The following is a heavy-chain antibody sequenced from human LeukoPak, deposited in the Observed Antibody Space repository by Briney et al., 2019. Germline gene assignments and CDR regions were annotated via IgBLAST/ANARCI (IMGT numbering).Heavy chain of an antibody. Sequence: SETLSLTCTVSGGSISSSSYYWGWIRQPPGKGLEWIGSIYYSGSTYYNPSLKSRVTISVDTSKNQFSLKLSSVTAADTAVYYCARFPYSSSGTDALDIWGQGTMVTVSS. J-gene: IGHJ3*02. D-gene: IGHD6-13*01. CDR3: ARFPYSSSGTDALDI. CDR2: IYYSGST. V-gene: IGHV4-39*07. CDR1: GGSISSSSYY.